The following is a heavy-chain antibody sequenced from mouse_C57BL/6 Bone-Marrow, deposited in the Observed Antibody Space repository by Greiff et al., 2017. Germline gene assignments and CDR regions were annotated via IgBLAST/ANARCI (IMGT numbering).Heavy chain of an antibody. CDR1: GFSLTSYG. CDR2: IWSGGGT. D-gene: IGHD3-1*01. V-gene: IGHV2-2*02. CDR3: AREISGGNYAMDY. J-gene: IGHJ4*01. Sequence: QVQLKQSGPGLVQPSPSLSITCTVSGFSLTSYGVHWVRQSPGKGLEWLGVIWSGGGTNYNAAFISSLSISKDKSKSQVFFKMNSLQANDTAIDYCAREISGGNYAMDYEGQGTSVTVTS.